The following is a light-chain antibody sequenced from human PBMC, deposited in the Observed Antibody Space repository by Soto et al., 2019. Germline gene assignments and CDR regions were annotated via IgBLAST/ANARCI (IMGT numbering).Light chain of an antibody. CDR2: GAS. J-gene: IGKJ1*01. CDR1: QSVSSSY. V-gene: IGKV3-20*01. CDR3: QQYGSSPGT. Sequence: EIVLTQSPGTLSLSPGERATLSCRASQSVSSSYLAWYQQKPGQAPRLLIYGASSRATGIQDRFSGSGSGTDFNLTSSRLEPEDFAVYYCQQYGSSPGTFGQGTKVEIK.